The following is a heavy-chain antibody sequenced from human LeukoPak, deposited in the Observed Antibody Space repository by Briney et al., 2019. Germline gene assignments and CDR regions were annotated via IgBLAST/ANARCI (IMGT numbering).Heavy chain of an antibody. CDR3: TTDKGYDFWSGYYLLGY. J-gene: IGHJ4*02. V-gene: IGHV3-15*07. D-gene: IGHD3-3*01. CDR1: GFTFSNAW. CDR2: IKSKTDGGTI. Sequence: PGGSLRLSCAASGFTFSNAWMNWVRQAPGKGLEWVGRIKSKTDGGTIDYAAPVKGRFAISRDDSKNTLYLQMNSLKTEDTAVYYCTTDKGYDFWSGYYLLGYWGQGTLVTVSS.